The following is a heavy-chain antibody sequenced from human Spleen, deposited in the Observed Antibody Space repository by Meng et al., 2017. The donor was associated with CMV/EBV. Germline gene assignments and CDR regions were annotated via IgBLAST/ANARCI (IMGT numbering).Heavy chain of an antibody. V-gene: IGHV3-30*02. CDR3: AKGHFWSGYPPDYYYGMDV. CDR1: GFTFSSYG. Sequence: GESLKISCAASGFTFSSYGMYWVRQAPGKGLEWVAFIGNDGSNKYYADSLKGRFTISRDSSKNTLFLQMNSLKPEHTAVYYCAKGHFWSGYPPDYYYGMDVWGQGTTVTVSS. J-gene: IGHJ6*02. D-gene: IGHD3-3*02. CDR2: IGNDGSNK.